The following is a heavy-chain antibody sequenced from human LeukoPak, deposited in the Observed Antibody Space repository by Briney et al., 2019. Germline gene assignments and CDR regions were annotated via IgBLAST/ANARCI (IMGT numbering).Heavy chain of an antibody. V-gene: IGHV4-34*01. Sequence: SETLSLTCTVYGESLGDYEWSWIRQPPGGRLEWLGQVNPSAFATYNPSLKRPVTISRDTSKNQISLTVTSVIAADTGVYYCPRGPIDSDHDFDSWGQGSLVTVSS. CDR3: PRGPIDSDHDFDS. CDR1: GESLGDYE. J-gene: IGHJ4*02. CDR2: VNPSAFA. D-gene: IGHD1-14*01.